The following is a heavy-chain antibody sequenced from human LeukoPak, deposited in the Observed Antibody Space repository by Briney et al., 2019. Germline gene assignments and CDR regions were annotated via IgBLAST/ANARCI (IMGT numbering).Heavy chain of an antibody. D-gene: IGHD3-16*01. CDR3: ARRLWVEYYYGLDV. J-gene: IGHJ6*02. CDR1: GGSISSSSYY. CDR2: IDYSGST. V-gene: IGHV4-61*05. Sequence: TSETLSLTCTVSGGSISSSSYYWSWIRQPPGKGLEWIGYIDYSGSTIYNPSLKSRVTISVDTSKNRFFLRLNSVTAADTARYFCARRLWVEYYYGLDVWGQGITVTVSS.